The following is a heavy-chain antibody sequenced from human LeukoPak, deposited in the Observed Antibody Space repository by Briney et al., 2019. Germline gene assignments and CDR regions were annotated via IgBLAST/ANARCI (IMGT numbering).Heavy chain of an antibody. CDR2: IYYSGST. V-gene: IGHV4-39*01. CDR1: GGSISSSSYY. Sequence: SETLSLTCTVSGGSISSSSYYWGWIRQPPGKGLEWIGSIYYSGSTYYNPSLKSRVTISVDTSKNQFSLKLSSVTAADTAVYYCASDYGDYYFDYWGQGTLVTVSS. D-gene: IGHD4-17*01. CDR3: ASDYGDYYFDY. J-gene: IGHJ4*02.